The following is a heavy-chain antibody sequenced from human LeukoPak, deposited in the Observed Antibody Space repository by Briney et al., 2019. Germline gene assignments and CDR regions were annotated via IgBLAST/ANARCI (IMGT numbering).Heavy chain of an antibody. CDR2: IYYSGST. Sequence: SETLSLTCTVSGGSISSYYWSWIRQPPGKGLEWIGYIYYSGSTNYNPSLKSRVTISVDTSKNQFSLKLSSVTAADTAVYYCAGGYCSGGSCYPLNYWGQGTLVTVSS. CDR1: GGSISSYY. V-gene: IGHV4-59*01. J-gene: IGHJ4*02. CDR3: AGGYCSGGSCYPLNY. D-gene: IGHD2-15*01.